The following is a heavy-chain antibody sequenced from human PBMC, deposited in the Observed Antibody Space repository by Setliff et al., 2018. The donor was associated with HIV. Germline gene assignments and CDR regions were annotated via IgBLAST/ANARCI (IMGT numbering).Heavy chain of an antibody. CDR2: IYTGGST. Sequence: SETLSLTCTVSGGSISGHYWSWIRQPPGRGLEWIGYIYTGGSTRYNPSLKSRVTISGHTSKSQFSLKLSSVTPEDTAVYYCASGAVAATGHYYYYYMDVWGKGTTVTVSS. V-gene: IGHV4-4*08. D-gene: IGHD6-19*01. J-gene: IGHJ6*03. CDR3: ASGAVAATGHYYYYYMDV. CDR1: GGSISGHY.